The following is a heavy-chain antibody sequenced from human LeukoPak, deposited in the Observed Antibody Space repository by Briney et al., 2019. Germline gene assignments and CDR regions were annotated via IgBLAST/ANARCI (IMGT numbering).Heavy chain of an antibody. CDR3: AGAAQYTGSKNTAGRYFQR. J-gene: IGHJ1*01. CDR1: GVSISSTNW. D-gene: IGHD3-10*01. CDR2: IYHTGSS. V-gene: IGHV4-4*02. Sequence: SETLSLTCAVSGVSISSTNWWNWVRQPPGKGLEWIGEIYHTGSSNYHPSLQSRVTISVDKSKNQFSLKLFSVTAADTAVYYCAGAAQYTGSKNTAGRYFQRWGQGTLVAVSA.